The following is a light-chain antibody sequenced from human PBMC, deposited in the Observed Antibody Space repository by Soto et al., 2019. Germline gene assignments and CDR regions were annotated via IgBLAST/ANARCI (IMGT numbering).Light chain of an antibody. Sequence: EIVMTQSPATLSVSPGETATLSCRASQSITSELAWYQQKPGQPPRLLIYGASTRATGVPARFTGSGSGSDFTLTISGLQSEEFAVYYSQQGHNWPLTFGQGTRLEI. J-gene: IGKJ2*01. CDR2: GAS. CDR1: QSITSE. CDR3: QQGHNWPLT. V-gene: IGKV3-15*01.